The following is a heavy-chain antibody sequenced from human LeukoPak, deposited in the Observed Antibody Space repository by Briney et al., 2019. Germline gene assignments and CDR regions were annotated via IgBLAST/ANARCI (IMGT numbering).Heavy chain of an antibody. V-gene: IGHV4-59*01. J-gene: IGHJ6*03. Sequence: PSETLSLTCTVSGGSISSYYWSWIRQPPGKGLEWIGYIYYSGSTNYNPSLKSRVTISVDTSKNQFSLKLSSVTAADTAVYYCAREVRYFDWSSMYYYYYMDVWGKGTTVTISS. CDR2: IYYSGST. D-gene: IGHD3-9*01. CDR3: AREVRYFDWSSMYYYYYMDV. CDR1: GGSISSYY.